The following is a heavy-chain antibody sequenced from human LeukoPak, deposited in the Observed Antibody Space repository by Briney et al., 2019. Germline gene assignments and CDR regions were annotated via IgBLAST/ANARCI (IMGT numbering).Heavy chain of an antibody. Sequence: ASVKVSCKASGYTFTSYYMHWVRQAPRQGLEWMGIINPSGGSTSYAQKFQGRVTMTRDMSTSTVYMELSSLRSEDTAVYYCATSGLGVGWFDPWGQGTLVTVSS. J-gene: IGHJ5*02. CDR3: ATSGLGVGWFDP. CDR1: GYTFTSYY. CDR2: INPSGGST. D-gene: IGHD2-8*01. V-gene: IGHV1-46*01.